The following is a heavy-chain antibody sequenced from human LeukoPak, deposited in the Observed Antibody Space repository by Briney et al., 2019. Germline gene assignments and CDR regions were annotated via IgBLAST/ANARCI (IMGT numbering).Heavy chain of an antibody. D-gene: IGHD4-17*01. CDR1: GGTFSSYA. CDR3: ASAGYGDYVI. J-gene: IGHJ4*02. V-gene: IGHV1-18*01. Sequence: GASVKVSCKVSGGTFSSYAISWVRQAPGQGLEWMGWISAYNGNTNYAQKLQGRVTMTTDTSTSTAYMELRSLRSDDTAVYYCASAGYGDYVIWGQGTLVTVSS. CDR2: ISAYNGNT.